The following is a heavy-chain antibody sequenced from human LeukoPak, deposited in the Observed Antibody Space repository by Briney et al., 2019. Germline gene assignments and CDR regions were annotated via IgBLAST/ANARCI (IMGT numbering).Heavy chain of an antibody. D-gene: IGHD1-7*01. J-gene: IGHJ3*02. Sequence: QAGGSLRLSCAASGFTFSSYGMHWVRQAPGNGLEWVAFIRYDGSNKYYADSVKGRFTISRDNSKNTVYLQMNSLRAEDTAVYDCAKNLELPGVAFDIWGQGTMVTVSS. CDR1: GFTFSSYG. V-gene: IGHV3-30*02. CDR3: AKNLELPGVAFDI. CDR2: IRYDGSNK.